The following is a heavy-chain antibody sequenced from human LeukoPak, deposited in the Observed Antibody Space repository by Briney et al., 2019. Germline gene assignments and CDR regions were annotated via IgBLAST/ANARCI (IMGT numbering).Heavy chain of an antibody. J-gene: IGHJ3*02. D-gene: IGHD3-22*01. CDR1: GFTFSDYY. CDR3: ARDLNTYYYDSSGHPRAFDI. V-gene: IGHV3-7*01. CDR2: IKEDGSQK. Sequence: GGSLRLSCAASGFTFSDYYMSWIRQAPGKGLEWVANIKEDGSQKYYVDSVKGRLTISRDNAKNSLYLQMNSLRAEDTAVYYCARDLNTYYYDSSGHPRAFDIWGQGTMVTVSS.